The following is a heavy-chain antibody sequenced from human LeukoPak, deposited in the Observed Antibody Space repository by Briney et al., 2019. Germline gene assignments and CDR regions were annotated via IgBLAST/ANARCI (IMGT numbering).Heavy chain of an antibody. J-gene: IGHJ4*02. CDR2: ISYDGSNK. D-gene: IGHD6-13*01. V-gene: IGHV3-30*03. CDR3: ATTLNIATPGHL. CDR1: GFTFSSYG. Sequence: GGSLRLSCAASGFTFSSYGMHWVRQAPGKGLEWVAVISYDGSNKYYADSVKGRFTISRDNSKNTLYLQMNSLRAEDTGVYYCATTLNIATPGHLWGQGALVTVSS.